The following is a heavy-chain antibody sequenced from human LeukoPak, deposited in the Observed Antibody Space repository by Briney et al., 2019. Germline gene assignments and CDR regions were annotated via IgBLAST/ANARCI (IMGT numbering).Heavy chain of an antibody. D-gene: IGHD1-1*01. J-gene: IGHJ4*02. V-gene: IGHV1-18*01. CDR3: VLGTTAEYYFDY. CDR2: ISAYNGNT. Sequence: ASVKVSCKASGYTFTSYGISWVRQAPGQGLEWMGWISAYNGNTNYAQKLQGRVTITADESTSTAYMELSSLRSEDTAVYYCVLGTTAEYYFDYWGQGTLVTVSS. CDR1: GYTFTSYG.